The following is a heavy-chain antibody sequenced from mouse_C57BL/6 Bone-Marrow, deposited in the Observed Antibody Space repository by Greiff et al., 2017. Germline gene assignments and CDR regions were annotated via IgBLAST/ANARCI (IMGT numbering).Heavy chain of an antibody. V-gene: IGHV1-19*01. CDR1: GYTFTDYY. D-gene: IGHD3-1*01. CDR2: INPSNGGT. CDR3: ARRGACFDY. Sequence: EVQLQQSGPVLVKPGASVKMSCKASGYTFTDYYMNWVQQSHGKILEWIGAINPSNGGTSYNQKFKSKATLAVDKSTSTAYMELNSLTSEDSSVYYCARRGACFDYWGQGTTLTVSA. J-gene: IGHJ2*01.